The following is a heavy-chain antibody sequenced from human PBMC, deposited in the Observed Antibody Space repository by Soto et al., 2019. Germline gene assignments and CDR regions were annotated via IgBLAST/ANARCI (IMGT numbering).Heavy chain of an antibody. CDR2: INPNSGDT. J-gene: IGHJ3*02. CDR1: GYTFTDYY. V-gene: IGHV1-2*02. Sequence: ASVKVSCKASGYTFTDYYLHWVRQAPGQGLEWMGWINPNSGDTIYAQKFQGRVTLTRDTSISTAYMELSRLRSDDTAVYYCARRKAGYYDSSGSGAFDIWGQGTMVTVS. CDR3: ARRKAGYYDSSGSGAFDI. D-gene: IGHD3-22*01.